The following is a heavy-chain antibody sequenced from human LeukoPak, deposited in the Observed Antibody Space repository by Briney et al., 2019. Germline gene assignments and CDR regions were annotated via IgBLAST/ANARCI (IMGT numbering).Heavy chain of an antibody. J-gene: IGHJ3*02. CDR3: AKVSLNMVNDAFDI. D-gene: IGHD4/OR15-4a*01. Sequence: GGSLRLSCAASGFTFSSYSMNWVRQAPGKGLEWVSYISSSSSTIYYADSVKGRFTISRDNAKNSLYLQMNSLRAEDTAMYYCAKVSLNMVNDAFDIWAKGQWSASLQ. CDR1: GFTFSSYS. CDR2: ISSSSSTI. V-gene: IGHV3-48*04.